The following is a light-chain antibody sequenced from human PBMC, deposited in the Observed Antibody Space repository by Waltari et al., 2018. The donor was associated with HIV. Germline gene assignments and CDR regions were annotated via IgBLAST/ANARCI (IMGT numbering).Light chain of an antibody. CDR3: QNYNSAPPT. CDR2: GAS. J-gene: IGKJ5*01. Sequence: DIQMTQPPSSLSASVGDRVTITCRASQAISNNLAWYQQKPGKVPKLLIYGASTLQSGVPSRFSRSGSGTDFTLTISSLQPDDVATYYCQNYNSAPPTFGQGTRLDIK. CDR1: QAISNN. V-gene: IGKV1-27*01.